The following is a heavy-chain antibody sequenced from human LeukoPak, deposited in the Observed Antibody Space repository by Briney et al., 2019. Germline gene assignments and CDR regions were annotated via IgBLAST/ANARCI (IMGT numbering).Heavy chain of an antibody. J-gene: IGHJ4*02. CDR2: MYHSGST. V-gene: IGHV4-39*07. CDR1: GGSISSNTYY. D-gene: IGHD3-22*01. Sequence: SETLSLTCTVSGGSISSNTYYWGWIRQPPGKGLEWIGSMYHSGSTYYNPSLKSRVTISVDTPKNQFSLALRSVTAADTAVYYCARSILRYYYNASGYYPYYFDYWGQGMLVTVSS. CDR3: ARSILRYYYNASGYYPYYFDY.